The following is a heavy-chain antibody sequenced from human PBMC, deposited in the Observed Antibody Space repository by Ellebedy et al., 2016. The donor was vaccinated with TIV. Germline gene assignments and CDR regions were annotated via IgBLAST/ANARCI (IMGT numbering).Heavy chain of an antibody. Sequence: SETLSLTXAVYGGSFSGYYWSWIRQPPGKGLEWIGEINHSGSTNYNPSLKSRVTISVDTSKNQFSLKLSSVTAADTAVYYCARGRPGKVLWPSLRHWFDPWGQGTLVTVSS. CDR3: ARGRPGKVLWPSLRHWFDP. D-gene: IGHD3-10*01. J-gene: IGHJ5*02. CDR1: GGSFSGYY. CDR2: INHSGST. V-gene: IGHV4-34*01.